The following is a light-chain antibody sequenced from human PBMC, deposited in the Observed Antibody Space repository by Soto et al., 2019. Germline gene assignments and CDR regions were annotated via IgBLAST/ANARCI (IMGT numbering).Light chain of an antibody. Sequence: DIQMTQSPSSLSASVGDRVTITCRASQSIERYLNWYQQKSGKAPKFLMYATSHLQSGVPSRFSGSVSGTEFTLTISGLQPEDFGSYYCQQTYTVPYTFGQGTKLEIE. J-gene: IGKJ2*01. CDR3: QQTYTVPYT. CDR2: ATS. V-gene: IGKV1-39*01. CDR1: QSIERY.